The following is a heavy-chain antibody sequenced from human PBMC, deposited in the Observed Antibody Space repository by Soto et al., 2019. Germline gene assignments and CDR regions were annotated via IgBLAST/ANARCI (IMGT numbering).Heavy chain of an antibody. V-gene: IGHV4-34*01. J-gene: IGHJ6*02. CDR2: INHSGST. CDR1: GGSFSGYY. Sequence: SETLSLTCAVSGGSFSGYYWTWIRQPPGKGLEWIGEINHSGSTNYNPSLKSRVTISVDTSKNQFSLKLSSVTAADTAVYYCAIINYPYYYGMDVWGQGTTVAV. D-gene: IGHD1-7*01. CDR3: AIINYPYYYGMDV.